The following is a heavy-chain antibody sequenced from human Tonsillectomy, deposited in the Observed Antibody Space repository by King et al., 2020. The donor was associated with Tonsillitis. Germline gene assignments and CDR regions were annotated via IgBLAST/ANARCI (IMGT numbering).Heavy chain of an antibody. Sequence: QLVQSGAEVKKPGSSVKVSCKASGGTFISHAISWVRQAPGQGLEWLGGSIPIIGTANYAQKFQGRVTITADESTSTAYMELSSLRSEDTAVYFCASPYCISTSCYAWFDPGAREPWSPSPQ. J-gene: IGHJ5*02. V-gene: IGHV1-69*01. CDR1: GGTFISHA. D-gene: IGHD2-2*01. CDR2: SIPIIGTA. CDR3: ASPYCISTSCYAWFDP.